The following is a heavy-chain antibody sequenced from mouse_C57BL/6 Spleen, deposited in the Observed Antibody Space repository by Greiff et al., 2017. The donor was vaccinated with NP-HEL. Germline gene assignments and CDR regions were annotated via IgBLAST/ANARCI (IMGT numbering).Heavy chain of an antibody. Sequence: EVQLVESGPELVKPGASVKISCKASGYSFTDYNMNWVKQSNGKSLEWIGEINPNYGTTSYNQKFKGKGTLTVDQSSSTAYMQLNSLTSEDSAVYYCAIYYGSSYEDYYAMDYWGQGTSVTVSS. CDR2: INPNYGTT. V-gene: IGHV1-39*01. CDR3: AIYYGSSYEDYYAMDY. J-gene: IGHJ4*01. D-gene: IGHD1-1*01. CDR1: GYSFTDYN.